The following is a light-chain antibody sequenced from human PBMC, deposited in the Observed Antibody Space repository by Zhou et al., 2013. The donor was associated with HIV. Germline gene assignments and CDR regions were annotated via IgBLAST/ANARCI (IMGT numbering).Light chain of an antibody. CDR1: QDISNF. V-gene: IGKV1-27*01. Sequence: IQLTQSPSSLSASAGDRVTITCRASQDISNFLAWYQQRPGTPPKLLIYSASTLQSGVPSRFRASGSGTLFTLTINNLQPEDVATYYCQKYDSAPSITFGQGTRLEIK. CDR3: QKYDSAPSIT. J-gene: IGKJ5*01. CDR2: SAS.